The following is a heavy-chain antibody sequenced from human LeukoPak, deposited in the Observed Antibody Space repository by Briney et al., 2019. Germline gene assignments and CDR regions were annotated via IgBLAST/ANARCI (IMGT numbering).Heavy chain of an antibody. CDR3: ARDYFAYYYNSVSSAVHY. CDR1: GFTFDDYG. V-gene: IGHV3-20*04. Sequence: PGGSLRLSCAASGFTFDDYGMNWVRHAPGKGLEWVSAINWKGGSTDYADSVKGQFTISRDNAKNSLYLQMNSLRAEDTALYYCARDYFAYYYNSVSSAVHYWGQGTLVTV. CDR2: INWKGGST. J-gene: IGHJ4*02. D-gene: IGHD3-10*01.